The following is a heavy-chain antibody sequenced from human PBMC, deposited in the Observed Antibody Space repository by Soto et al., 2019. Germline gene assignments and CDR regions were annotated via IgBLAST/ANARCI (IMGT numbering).Heavy chain of an antibody. J-gene: IGHJ6*02. Sequence: EVQMVESGGGLVQPGRSLRLSCTGSGFTFGHYAMTWFRQSPGKGLEWLAFIRNKTFGGTAEYAASVKGRFTISRGESKSIAYLQMNNLKAEDTAVYYCTPDFWSGIYSPDGMDVWGQGNTVTVSS. CDR1: GFTFGHYA. CDR2: IRNKTFGGTA. CDR3: TPDFWSGIYSPDGMDV. V-gene: IGHV3-49*03. D-gene: IGHD3-3*01.